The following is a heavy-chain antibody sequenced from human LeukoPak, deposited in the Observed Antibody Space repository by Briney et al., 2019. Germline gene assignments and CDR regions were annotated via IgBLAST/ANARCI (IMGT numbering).Heavy chain of an antibody. V-gene: IGHV3-30*02. J-gene: IGHJ4*02. D-gene: IGHD2/OR15-2a*01. Sequence: GGSLRLSCEASGFSLSASSMHWVRQAPGKGLEWVAFIHHDVSKKFYADSVKGRFTISKDNSKNTLYLQMNSLGAEDTAAYYCAKDQCSTTSCDGSPGYWGQGTLVTVSS. CDR2: IHHDVSKK. CDR3: AKDQCSTTSCDGSPGY. CDR1: GFSLSASS.